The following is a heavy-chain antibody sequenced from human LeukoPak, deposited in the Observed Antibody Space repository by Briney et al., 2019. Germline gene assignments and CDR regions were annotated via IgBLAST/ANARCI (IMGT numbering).Heavy chain of an antibody. J-gene: IGHJ4*02. Sequence: SETLSLTCTVSGGSISSSSYYWGWIRQPPGKGLEWIGSIYYSGSTYYNPSPKSRVTISVDTSKNQFSLKLSSVTAADTAVYYCAGYSSSWYDYWGQGTLATVSS. D-gene: IGHD6-13*01. CDR1: GGSISSSSYY. V-gene: IGHV4-39*01. CDR3: AGYSSSWYDY. CDR2: IYYSGST.